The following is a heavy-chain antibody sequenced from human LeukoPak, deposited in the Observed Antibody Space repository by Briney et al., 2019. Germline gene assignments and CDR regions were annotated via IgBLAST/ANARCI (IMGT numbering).Heavy chain of an antibody. D-gene: IGHD3-22*01. V-gene: IGHV3-21*01. CDR2: ISSSSSYI. CDR1: GFTFSSYS. J-gene: IGHJ4*02. CDR3: ARVGNYYDSSGYYYIGYYFDY. Sequence: GGSLRLSCAASGFTFSSYSMNWVRQAPGKGLEWVSSISSSSSYIYYADSVKGRFTISRDNAKNSLYLQMNSLRAEDTAVYYCARVGNYYDSSGYYYIGYYFDYWGQGTLVAVSS.